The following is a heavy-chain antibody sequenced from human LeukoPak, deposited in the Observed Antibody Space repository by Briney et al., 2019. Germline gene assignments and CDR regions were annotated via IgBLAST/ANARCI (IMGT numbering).Heavy chain of an antibody. D-gene: IGHD1-26*01. Sequence: PGGSLRLSCAASGFTFSTYGMHWVRQTPGKGLEWVTLISYGGSNKYYADPVKGRFTISRDNSENTLYLQMNSLRAEDTAVYYCAKAGYGSYYAFDIWGQGTMVTVSS. CDR2: ISYGGSNK. J-gene: IGHJ3*02. CDR3: AKAGYGSYYAFDI. CDR1: GFTFSTYG. V-gene: IGHV3-30*18.